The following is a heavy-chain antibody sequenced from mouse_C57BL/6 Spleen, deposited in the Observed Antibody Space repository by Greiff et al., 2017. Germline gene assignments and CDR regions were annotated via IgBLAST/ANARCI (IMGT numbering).Heavy chain of an antibody. Sequence: EVQRVESGAELVRPGASVKLSCTASGFNIKDDYMHWVKQRPEQGLEWIGWIDPENGDTEYASKFQGKATITADTSSNTAYLQLSSLTAEDTAVYYCTTCITTFAYWGQGTLVTVSA. D-gene: IGHD1-1*01. J-gene: IGHJ3*01. CDR2: IDPENGDT. V-gene: IGHV14-4*01. CDR3: TTCITTFAY. CDR1: GFNIKDDY.